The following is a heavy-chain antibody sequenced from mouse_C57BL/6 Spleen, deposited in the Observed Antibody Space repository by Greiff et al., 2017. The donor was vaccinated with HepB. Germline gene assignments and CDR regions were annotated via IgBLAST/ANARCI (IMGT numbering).Heavy chain of an antibody. V-gene: IGHV5-4*03. CDR3: ARPITTVVAHFDY. D-gene: IGHD1-1*01. Sequence: EVKLQESGGGLVKPGGSLKLSCAASGFTFSSYAMSWVRQTPEKRLEWVATISDGGSYTYYPDNVKGRFTISRDNAKNNLYLQMSHLKSEDTAMYYCARPITTVVAHFDYWGQGTTLTVSS. J-gene: IGHJ2*01. CDR1: GFTFSSYA. CDR2: ISDGGSYT.